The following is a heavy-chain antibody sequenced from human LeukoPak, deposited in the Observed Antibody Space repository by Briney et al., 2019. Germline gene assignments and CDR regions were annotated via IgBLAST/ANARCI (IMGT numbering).Heavy chain of an antibody. D-gene: IGHD3-22*01. J-gene: IGHJ4*02. CDR2: ISSSGGST. CDR1: GFTFSSYA. V-gene: IGHV3-23*01. CDR3: ATRGDYYDSSGQYYFDY. Sequence: GGSLRLSCAASGFTFSSYAMSWVRQAPGEGLEWVSAISSSGGSTYYADSVKGRFTISRDNSKNTLYLQMNSLRAEDTAVYYCATRGDYYDSSGQYYFDYWGQGTLVTVSS.